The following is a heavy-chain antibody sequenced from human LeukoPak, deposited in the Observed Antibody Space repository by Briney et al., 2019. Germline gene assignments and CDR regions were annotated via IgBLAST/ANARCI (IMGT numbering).Heavy chain of an antibody. V-gene: IGHV3-23*01. CDR1: GFTFSSYA. CDR3: ARSLLHAPFDY. Sequence: GGSLRLSCAASGFTFSSYAMSWVRQAPGKGLEWVSAISVSGNTYHADSLKGRFTISRDNAKNSLYLQMNSLRAEDTAVYYCARSLLHAPFDYWGQGTLVTVSS. CDR2: ISVSGNT. D-gene: IGHD3-22*01. J-gene: IGHJ4*02.